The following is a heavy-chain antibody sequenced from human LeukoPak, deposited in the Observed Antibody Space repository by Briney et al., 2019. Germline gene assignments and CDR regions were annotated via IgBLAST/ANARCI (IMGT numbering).Heavy chain of an antibody. D-gene: IGHD6-13*01. V-gene: IGHV7-4-1*02. CDR2: INTNTGNP. Sequence: GASVKVSCKASGYTFTSYGISWVRQAPGQGLEWMGWINTNTGNPTYAQGFTGRFVFSLDTSVSTAYLQISSLKAEDTAVYYCARDPRASLGRRQLVPSLGYWGQGTLVTVSS. CDR1: GYTFTSYG. CDR3: ARDPRASLGRRQLVPSLGY. J-gene: IGHJ4*02.